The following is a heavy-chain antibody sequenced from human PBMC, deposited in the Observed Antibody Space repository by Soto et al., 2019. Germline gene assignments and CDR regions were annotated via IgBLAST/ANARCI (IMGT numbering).Heavy chain of an antibody. CDR1: GFTFSSYA. J-gene: IGHJ1*01. CDR3: ARSYGDYPPEYFQH. D-gene: IGHD4-17*01. Sequence: PGGSLRLSCAASGFTFSSYAMSWVRQAPGKGLEWVSAISGSGGSTYYADSVKGRFTISVDTSKNQFSLKLSSVTAADTAVYYCARSYGDYPPEYFQHWGQGTLVTVSS. CDR2: ISGSGGST. V-gene: IGHV3-23*01.